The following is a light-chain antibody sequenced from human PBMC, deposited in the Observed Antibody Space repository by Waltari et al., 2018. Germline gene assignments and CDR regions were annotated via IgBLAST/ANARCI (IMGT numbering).Light chain of an antibody. Sequence: DIQMTQSPSTLSASVGDRVTIPGRASQSISSWLAWYQQKPGKAPKLLIYKASSLESGVPSRFSGSGSGTEFTLTISSLQPDDFATYYCQQYNSYSPTWTFGQGTKVEIK. CDR2: KAS. V-gene: IGKV1-5*03. J-gene: IGKJ1*01. CDR3: QQYNSYSPTWT. CDR1: QSISSW.